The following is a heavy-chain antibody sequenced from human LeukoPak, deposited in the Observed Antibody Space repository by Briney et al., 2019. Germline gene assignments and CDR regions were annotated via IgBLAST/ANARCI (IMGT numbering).Heavy chain of an antibody. D-gene: IGHD4-17*01. CDR2: ITTYNGYT. V-gene: IGHV1-18*04. J-gene: IGHJ4*02. CDR1: GYTFTDYY. CDR3: ARGYDYGDYVGDFDY. Sequence: ASVKVSCKASGYTFTDYYMHWVRQAPGQGLEWMGWITTYNGYTKYAQKLQDRVTMTTDTPTTTAYMDLRGLRSDDTAVYYCARGYDYGDYVGDFDYWGQGTLVTVSS.